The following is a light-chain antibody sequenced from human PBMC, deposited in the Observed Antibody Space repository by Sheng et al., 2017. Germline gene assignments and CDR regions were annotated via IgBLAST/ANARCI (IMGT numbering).Light chain of an antibody. CDR1: QSVSSN. CDR3: QQYGSSTLT. CDR2: GAS. Sequence: EIVMTQSPATLSLSPGERATLSCRASQSVSSNVAWYQQKPGLAPRLLIYGASSRATGFPARLSGSGSGTDFTLTISRLEPEDFAVYYCQQYGSSTLTFGG. J-gene: IGKJ4*01. V-gene: IGKV3-15*01.